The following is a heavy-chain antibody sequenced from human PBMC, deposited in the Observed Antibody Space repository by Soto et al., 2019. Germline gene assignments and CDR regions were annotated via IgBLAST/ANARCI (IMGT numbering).Heavy chain of an antibody. CDR1: GFTFSNFG. Sequence: QVQLVESGGGVLKPGRSQRLSCAASGFTFSNFGIHWVRKAPGKGLEWVAVISYDGIDKNYADSVKGRFTISRENSKNMVSLQMNSLRAEDTAVYYCAKDLREMATIRPDYWGQGILVTVSS. J-gene: IGHJ4*02. V-gene: IGHV3-30*18. D-gene: IGHD5-12*01. CDR2: ISYDGIDK. CDR3: AKDLREMATIRPDY.